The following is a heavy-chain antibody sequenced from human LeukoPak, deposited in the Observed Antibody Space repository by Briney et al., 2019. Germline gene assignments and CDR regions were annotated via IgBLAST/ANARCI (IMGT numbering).Heavy chain of an antibody. CDR2: IYHSGST. D-gene: IGHD6-6*01. J-gene: IGHJ4*02. V-gene: IGHV4-30-2*01. CDR3: ARAVSIAAHYVDY. CDR1: GGSISSGGYS. Sequence: PSETLSPTCAVSGGSISSGGYSWSWIRQPPGKGLEWIGYIYHSGSTYYNPSLKSRVTISVDRSKNQFSLKLSPVTAADTAVYYCARAVSIAAHYVDYWGQGTLVTVSS.